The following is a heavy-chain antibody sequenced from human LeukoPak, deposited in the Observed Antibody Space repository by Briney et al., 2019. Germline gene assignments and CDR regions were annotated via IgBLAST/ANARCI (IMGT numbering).Heavy chain of an antibody. CDR2: IYYTGST. CDR1: GDSITNSNFY. D-gene: IGHD5-12*01. CDR3: ARRVRATSRGGPNNWFDP. J-gene: IGHJ5*02. Sequence: PSETPSLTCTVSGDSITNSNFYWSWVRQPPGEGLEWIGYIYYTGSTYYNPSLKSRVTISIDTSKNQFSLKLSSVTAADTAVYYCARRVRATSRGGPNNWFDPWGQGTLVTVSS. V-gene: IGHV4-30-4*01.